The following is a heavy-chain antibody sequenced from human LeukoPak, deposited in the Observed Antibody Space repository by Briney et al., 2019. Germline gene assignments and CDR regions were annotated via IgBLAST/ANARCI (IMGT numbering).Heavy chain of an antibody. CDR2: ISGSGGST. Sequence: PGGSLRLSCAASGFTLSIYAMSWVRQAPGKGLEWVSGISGSGGSTYYADSVKGRFTISRDNSKNTVYLQMNSLRAEDTAIYYCAKEKTYYYDSSGCFDYWGQGTLVTVSS. J-gene: IGHJ4*02. D-gene: IGHD3-22*01. V-gene: IGHV3-23*01. CDR3: AKEKTYYYDSSGCFDY. CDR1: GFTLSIYA.